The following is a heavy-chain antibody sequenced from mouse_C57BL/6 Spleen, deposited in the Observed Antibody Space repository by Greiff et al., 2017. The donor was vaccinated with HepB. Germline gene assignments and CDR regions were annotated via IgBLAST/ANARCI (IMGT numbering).Heavy chain of an antibody. Sequence: VQLQQSGAELAKPGASVKLSCKASGYTFTSYWMHWVKQRPGQGLEWIGYINPSSGYTKYNQKFKDKATLTEDKSSSTAYMQLSSLTYEDSAVYYCARGRDSWFAYWGQGTLVTVSA. CDR2: INPSSGYT. CDR1: GYTFTSYW. CDR3: ARGRDSWFAY. V-gene: IGHV1-7*01. J-gene: IGHJ3*01. D-gene: IGHD3-3*01.